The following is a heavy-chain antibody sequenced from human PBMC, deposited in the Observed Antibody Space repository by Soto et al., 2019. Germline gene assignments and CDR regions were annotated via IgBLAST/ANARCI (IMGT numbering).Heavy chain of an antibody. CDR2: ITPFFGTS. CDR1: GGTLSSYT. Sequence: SVKVSCKASGGTLSSYTINWVRQAPGQGLEWMGGITPFFGTSDYAQNFQGRVTITADDSTSTAYMELSSLRSDDTAVYYCARVGYSTNYGMAIWGQGTTVTVSS. J-gene: IGHJ6*02. D-gene: IGHD6-13*01. V-gene: IGHV1-69*13. CDR3: ARVGYSTNYGMAI.